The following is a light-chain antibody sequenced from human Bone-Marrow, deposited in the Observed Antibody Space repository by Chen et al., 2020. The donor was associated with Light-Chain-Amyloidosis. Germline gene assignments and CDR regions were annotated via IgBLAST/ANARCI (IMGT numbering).Light chain of an antibody. CDR2: SAS. Sequence: EKVMTQSPATLSVSPGERATLSCRASQSVRNHLAWYQQKPGQAPRLLIYSASIRATGIPVRFSASGSETEFTLTISSLQSEDFAMYYCQQYGTSPLTFGGGTKVEIK. CDR3: QQYGTSPLT. CDR1: QSVRNH. V-gene: IGKV3-15*01. J-gene: IGKJ4*01.